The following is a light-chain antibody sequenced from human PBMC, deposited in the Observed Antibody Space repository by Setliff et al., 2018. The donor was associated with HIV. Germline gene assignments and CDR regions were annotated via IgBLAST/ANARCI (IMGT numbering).Light chain of an antibody. J-gene: IGLJ1*01. CDR2: DVK. Sequence: ALTQPASVSGSPGQSITISCTGTSSDVGGYNYVSWYQQHPGKAPKLMIYDVKDRPSGVSNRFSGSKSGNTASLTISGLQAEDEADYYCSSRIVSSALHVFGTGTKVTVL. V-gene: IGLV2-14*01. CDR3: SSRIVSSALHV. CDR1: SSDVGGYNY.